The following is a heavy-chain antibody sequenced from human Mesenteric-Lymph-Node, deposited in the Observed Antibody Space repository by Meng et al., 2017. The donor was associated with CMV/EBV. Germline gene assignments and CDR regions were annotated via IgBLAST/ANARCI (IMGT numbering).Heavy chain of an antibody. J-gene: IGHJ4*02. CDR1: GFTFTTYA. V-gene: IGHV3-64*02. D-gene: IGHD3-3*01. CDR2: ISSNGFDT. Sequence: GESLKISCAASGFTFTTYAMHWVRQAPGKGLEYVSAISSNGFDTYYADSVKGRFTSSRDNSRNTLYLQMGNLGTEDTAVYYCAREGAEHFVFWSGYYFDFWGQGTLVTVSS. CDR3: AREGAEHFVFWSGYYFDF.